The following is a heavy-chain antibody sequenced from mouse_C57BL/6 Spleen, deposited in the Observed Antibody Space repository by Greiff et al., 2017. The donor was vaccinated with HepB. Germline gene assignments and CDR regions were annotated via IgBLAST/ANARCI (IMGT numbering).Heavy chain of an antibody. V-gene: IGHV2-9-1*01. CDR2: IWTGGRT. J-gene: IGHJ4*01. CDR1: GFSLTSYA. D-gene: IGHD4-1*01. CDR3: ARTGTAMDY. Sequence: VKLVESGPGLVAPSQSLSITCTVSGFSLTSYAISWVRQPPGKGLEWLGVIWTGGRTNYNSALKSRLSISKDNSKSQVFLKMNSLQTDDTARYYCARTGTAMDYWGQGTSVTVSS.